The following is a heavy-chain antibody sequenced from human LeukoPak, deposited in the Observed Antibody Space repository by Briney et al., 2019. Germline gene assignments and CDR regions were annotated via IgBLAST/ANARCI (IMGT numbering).Heavy chain of an antibody. CDR1: GFTFSSYG. CDR2: ISSSSSYI. J-gene: IGHJ6*03. CDR3: ARDYGSSSVYYYYYYMGV. Sequence: GGSLRLSCAASGFTFSSYGMHWVRQAPGKGLEWVSSISSSSSYIYYADSVKGRFTISRDNAKNSLYLQMNSLRAEDTAVYYCARDYGSSSVYYYYYYMGVWGKGTTVTVSS. V-gene: IGHV3-21*01. D-gene: IGHD6-6*01.